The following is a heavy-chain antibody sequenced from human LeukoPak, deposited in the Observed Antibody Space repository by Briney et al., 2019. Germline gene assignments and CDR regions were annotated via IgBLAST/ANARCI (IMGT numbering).Heavy chain of an antibody. V-gene: IGHV3-48*04. CDR2: ISFSSSTI. D-gene: IGHD3-10*01. CDR3: AKVRTFGSGSSPFDY. Sequence: GGSLRLSCAASGFTFSSYSMNWVRQAPGKGLEWVSYISFSSSTIYYADSVKGRFTISRDNAKNSLYLQMNSLRAEDTALYYCAKVRTFGSGSSPFDYWGQGTLVTVSS. CDR1: GFTFSSYS. J-gene: IGHJ4*02.